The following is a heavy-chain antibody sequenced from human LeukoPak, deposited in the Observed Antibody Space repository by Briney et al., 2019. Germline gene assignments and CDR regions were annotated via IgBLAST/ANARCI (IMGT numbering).Heavy chain of an antibody. CDR2: VSDSPDIT. Sequence: PGGSLRLSCVGSGFTFNNYAMNWVRQAPGKGLEWLSLVSDSPDITYYAAPVKGRFTISRDNSKNTLYLQMNSLRAEDTAVYYCARVSAAARWYYFDYWGQGTLVTVSS. V-gene: IGHV3-23*01. CDR1: GFTFNNYA. D-gene: IGHD6-6*01. J-gene: IGHJ4*02. CDR3: ARVSAAARWYYFDY.